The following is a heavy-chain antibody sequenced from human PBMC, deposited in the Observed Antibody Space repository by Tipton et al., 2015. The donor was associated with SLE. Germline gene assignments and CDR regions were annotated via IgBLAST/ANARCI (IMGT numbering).Heavy chain of an antibody. CDR2: FHTSGIT. CDR3: ARAPLGGGRSFDI. Sequence: TLSLTCTVSGDSISSAVSYWNWIRQPAGKGLEWIGRFHTSGITNYNSSLKSRLTISGDTSRNLLSLKLSSVTAADTAVYYCARAPLGGGRSFDIWGHGTMVTVSS. V-gene: IGHV4-61*02. D-gene: IGHD3-16*01. J-gene: IGHJ3*02. CDR1: GDSISSAVSY.